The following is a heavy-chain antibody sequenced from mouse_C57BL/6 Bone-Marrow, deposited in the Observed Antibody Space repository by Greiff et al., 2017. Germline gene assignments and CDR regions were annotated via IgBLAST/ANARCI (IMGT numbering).Heavy chain of an antibody. J-gene: IGHJ3*01. V-gene: IGHV1-50*01. CDR1: GYTFTSYW. Sequence: QVQLQQPGAELVKPGASVKLSCKASGYTFTSYWMQWVKQRPGQGLEWIGEIDPSDSYTNYNQKFKGKATLPVDTSSSTAYMQLSSLTSEDSAVYYCASPGAWFAYWGQGTLVTVSA. CDR2: IDPSDSYT. D-gene: IGHD4-1*01. CDR3: ASPGAWFAY.